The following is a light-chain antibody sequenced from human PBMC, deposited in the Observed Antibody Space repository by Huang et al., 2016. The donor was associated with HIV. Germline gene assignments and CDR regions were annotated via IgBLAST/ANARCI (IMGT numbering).Light chain of an antibody. CDR3: QQYSNSPLLT. J-gene: IGKJ4*01. Sequence: IVLTQSPGTLSLSPGERATLSCRASQSVISGYLAWYQQKPGQAPRLLIYDASTRATDIPDRFSCSGSGTDFTLTISRLEPEDFAVYYCQQYSNSPLLTFGGGTKVEIK. V-gene: IGKV3-20*01. CDR2: DAS. CDR1: QSVISGY.